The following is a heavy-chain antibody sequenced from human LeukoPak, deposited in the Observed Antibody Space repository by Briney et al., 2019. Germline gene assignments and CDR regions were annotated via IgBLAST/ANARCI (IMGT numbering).Heavy chain of an antibody. J-gene: IGHJ4*02. CDR2: ISGSGGST. D-gene: IGHD6-13*01. CDR3: AKAPEYSRDDYFDY. CDR1: GFTFSSYA. Sequence: GGSLRLSCAASGFTFSSYAMSWVRQAPGKGLEWVSAISGSGGSTYYADSVKGRFTISRDTSKNTMYLQMNSLRAEDTAVYYCAKAPEYSRDDYFDYWGQGTLVTVSS. V-gene: IGHV3-23*01.